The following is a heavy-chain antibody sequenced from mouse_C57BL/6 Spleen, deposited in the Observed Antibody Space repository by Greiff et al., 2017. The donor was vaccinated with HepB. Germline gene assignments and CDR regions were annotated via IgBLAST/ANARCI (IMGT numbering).Heavy chain of an antibody. V-gene: IGHV5-17*01. CDR2: ISSGSSTI. Sequence: EVHLVESGGGLVKPGGSLKLSCAASGFTFSDYGMHWVRQAPEKGLEWVAYISSGSSTIYYADTVKGRFTISRDNAKNTLFLQMTSLRSEDTAMYYCARQETTVVADYAMDYWGQGTSVTVSS. J-gene: IGHJ4*01. CDR1: GFTFSDYG. D-gene: IGHD1-1*01. CDR3: ARQETTVVADYAMDY.